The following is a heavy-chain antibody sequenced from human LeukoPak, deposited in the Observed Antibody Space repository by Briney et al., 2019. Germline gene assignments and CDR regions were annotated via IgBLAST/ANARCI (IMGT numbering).Heavy chain of an antibody. J-gene: IGHJ4*02. V-gene: IGHV4-39*07. CDR1: GGSIRSSSYY. CDR3: ARSIYSGTSNFDY. CDR2: IYYSGST. D-gene: IGHD1-26*01. Sequence: SETLSLTCTVSGGSIRSSSYYWGWIRQPPGKGLEWIGSIYYSGSTYYNASLKSRVTISIDTSKNQFSLKLSSVTAVDTAAYYCARSIYSGTSNFDYWGQGTLVTVSS.